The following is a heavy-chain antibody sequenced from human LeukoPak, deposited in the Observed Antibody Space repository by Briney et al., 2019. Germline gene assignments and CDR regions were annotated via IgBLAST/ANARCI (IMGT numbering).Heavy chain of an antibody. Sequence: PGGSLRLSCAASGFTFSSYAMSWVRQAPGKGLEWVSDINGSGGSTYYADSVKGRFTISRDNSKNTLYLQMNSLRAEDTAVYYCAREGGTSIFGVVTHWGQGTLVTVSS. V-gene: IGHV3-23*01. CDR1: GFTFSSYA. J-gene: IGHJ4*02. CDR2: INGSGGST. CDR3: AREGGTSIFGVVTH. D-gene: IGHD3-3*01.